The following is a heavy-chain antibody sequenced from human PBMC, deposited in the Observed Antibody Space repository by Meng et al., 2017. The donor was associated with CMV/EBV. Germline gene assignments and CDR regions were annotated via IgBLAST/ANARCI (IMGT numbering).Heavy chain of an antibody. CDR2: INHSGSS. CDR3: ARGGVEMATIGYYFDY. J-gene: IGHJ4*02. V-gene: IGHV4-34*01. Sequence: QQVGSGLLQSSCTLSLTCAVYGGLFSGYYWSRSSPPPGKGLEWIREINHSGSSNYNQSLKSRLTITVDTSKNKFFVKLSSVTAADTAVYYCARGGVEMATIGYYFDYWGQGTLVTVSS. CDR1: GGLFSGYY. D-gene: IGHD5-24*01.